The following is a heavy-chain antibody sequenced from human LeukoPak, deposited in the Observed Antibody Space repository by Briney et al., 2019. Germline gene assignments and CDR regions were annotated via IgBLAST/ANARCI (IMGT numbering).Heavy chain of an antibody. D-gene: IGHD5-18*01. V-gene: IGHV3-53*01. CDR2: IYSGGST. J-gene: IGHJ4*02. Sequence: PGGSLRLSCAASGFTVSSNYMSWVRQAPGKGLEWVSVIYSGGSTYYADSVKGRFTISRDNSKNTLYLQMNSLRAEDTAVYYCATGSLKRGYSYVPHFDYWGQGTLVTVSS. CDR3: ATGSLKRGYSYVPHFDY. CDR1: GFTVSSNY.